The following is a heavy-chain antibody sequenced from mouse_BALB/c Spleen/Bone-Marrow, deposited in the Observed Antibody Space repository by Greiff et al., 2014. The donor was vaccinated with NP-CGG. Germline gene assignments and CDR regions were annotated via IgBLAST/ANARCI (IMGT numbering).Heavy chain of an antibody. V-gene: IGHV14-3*02. CDR3: ASYYYASSSFAY. J-gene: IGHJ3*01. CDR2: IDPANGNT. D-gene: IGHD1-1*01. CDR1: GFNIKDTY. Sequence: VQLQQSGAELVKPGASVKLSCTASGFNIKDTYMHWVKQRPEQGLEWIGRIDPANGNTKYDPKFQGKATITADTSSNTACLQLSSLTSEDTAVYYCASYYYASSSFAYWGQGTLVTVSA.